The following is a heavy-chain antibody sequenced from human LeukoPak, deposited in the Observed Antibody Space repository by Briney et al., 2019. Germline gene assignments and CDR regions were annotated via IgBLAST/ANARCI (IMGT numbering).Heavy chain of an antibody. D-gene: IGHD6-13*01. V-gene: IGHV4-59*01. CDR1: GGSISSYY. CDR3: ARDDSSSWYYDY. Sequence: SETLSLTCTVSGGSISSYYWSWIRQPPGKGLEWIGYIYYSGSTNYNPSLKSRLTISVDTSKNQFSLKLSSVTAADTAVYFCARDDSSSWYYDYWGQGTLVTVSS. J-gene: IGHJ4*02. CDR2: IYYSGST.